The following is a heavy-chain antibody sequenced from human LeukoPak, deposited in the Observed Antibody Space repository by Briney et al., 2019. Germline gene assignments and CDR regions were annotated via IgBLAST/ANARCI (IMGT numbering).Heavy chain of an antibody. J-gene: IGHJ4*02. CDR1: GGTFSSYA. V-gene: IGHV1-69*04. Sequence: GASVKVSCKASGGTFSSYAISWVRPAPGQGLEWMGRIIPILGIANYAQKFQGRVTITADKSTSTAYMELSSLRSEDTAVYYCAMTYYGSGSYYTGNYWGQGTLVTVSS. CDR2: IIPILGIA. D-gene: IGHD3-10*01. CDR3: AMTYYGSGSYYTGNY.